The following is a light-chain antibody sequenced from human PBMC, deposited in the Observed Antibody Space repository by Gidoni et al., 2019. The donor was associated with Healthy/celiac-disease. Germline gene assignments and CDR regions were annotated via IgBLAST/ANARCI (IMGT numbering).Light chain of an antibody. CDR2: AAS. CDR3: QQLSSSPLT. Sequence: DIQLTQSPSFLSASVGDRVTITFRASQGISSYLAWYQQKPGKAPKLLIYAASTLQGGVPSRFSGSGSGTEFTLTISSLQPEDFATYSCQQLSSSPLTFGPGTKVDIK. J-gene: IGKJ3*01. CDR1: QGISSY. V-gene: IGKV1-9*01.